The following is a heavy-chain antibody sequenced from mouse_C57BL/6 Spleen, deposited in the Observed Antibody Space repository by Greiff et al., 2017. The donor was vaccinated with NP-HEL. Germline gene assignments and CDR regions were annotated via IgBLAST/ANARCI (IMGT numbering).Heavy chain of an antibody. CDR2: ISSGGDYI. J-gene: IGHJ3*01. V-gene: IGHV5-9-1*02. D-gene: IGHD1-1*01. CDR1: GFTFSSYA. CDR3: TRVPSYYGSSYDWFAY. Sequence: EVMLVESGEGLVKPGGSLKLSCAASGFTFSSYAMSWVRQTPEKRLEWVAYISSGGDYIYYADTVKGRFTISRDNARNTLYLQMSSLKSEDTAMYYCTRVPSYYGSSYDWFAYWGQGTLVTVSA.